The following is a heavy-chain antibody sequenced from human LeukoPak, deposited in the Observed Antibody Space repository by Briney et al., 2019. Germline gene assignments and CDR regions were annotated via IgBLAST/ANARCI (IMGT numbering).Heavy chain of an antibody. V-gene: IGHV4-4*07. J-gene: IGHJ4*02. CDR3: ARGVHHYGSGSAWDFDY. D-gene: IGHD3-10*01. CDR2: IYYSGST. CDR1: GGSISSYY. Sequence: SETLSLTCTVSGGSISSYYWSWIRQPAGEGLEWIGSIYYSGSTYYNPSLKSRVTISVDTSKNQFSLKLSSVTAADTAVYYCARGVHHYGSGSAWDFDYWGQGTLVTVSS.